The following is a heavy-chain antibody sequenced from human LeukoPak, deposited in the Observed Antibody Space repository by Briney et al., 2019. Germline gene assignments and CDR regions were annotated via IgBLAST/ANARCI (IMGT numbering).Heavy chain of an antibody. D-gene: IGHD1-26*01. CDR1: GGSISSHY. CDR3: ARYSGSHYAFDI. V-gene: IGHV4-59*08. CDR2: ISYSGST. J-gene: IGHJ3*02. Sequence: KPSETLSLTCTVSGGSISSHYWNWIRQPPGKGLEWIGYISYSGSTNYNPSLKSRVTMSLDTSKNHFSLKLTSVTAADTAVYYCARYSGSHYAFDIWGQGTMVTVSS.